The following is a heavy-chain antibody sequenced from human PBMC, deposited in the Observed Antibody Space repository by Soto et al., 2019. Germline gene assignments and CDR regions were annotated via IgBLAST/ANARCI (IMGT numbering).Heavy chain of an antibody. Sequence: EVQLLESGGGLVQPGGSLRLSCAASGFTFSSYAMSWVRQAPGKGLEWVSAISGSGGSTYYADSVKGRFTISSDNSKNKLYLQMNSLRSEDPAVYYCANAGWARGISCRGGSCNGDYWGQGTLVTVSS. J-gene: IGHJ4*02. CDR1: GFTFSSYA. CDR2: ISGSGGST. V-gene: IGHV3-23*01. CDR3: ANAGWARGISCRGGSCNGDY. D-gene: IGHD2-15*01.